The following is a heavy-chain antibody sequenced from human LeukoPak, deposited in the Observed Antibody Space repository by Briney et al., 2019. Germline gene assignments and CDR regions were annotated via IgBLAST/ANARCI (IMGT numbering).Heavy chain of an antibody. D-gene: IGHD3-10*01. CDR3: ARVLYYYGSGSYSAPPYYYYYYMDV. CDR1: GYTFTSYG. Sequence: GASVKVSCKASGYTFTSYGISWVRQAPGQGLEWMGWISAYNGNTNYAQKLQSRVTMTTDTSTSTAYMELRSLRFDDTAVYYCARVLYYYGSGSYSAPPYYYYYYMDVWGKGTTVTVSS. J-gene: IGHJ6*03. CDR2: ISAYNGNT. V-gene: IGHV1-18*01.